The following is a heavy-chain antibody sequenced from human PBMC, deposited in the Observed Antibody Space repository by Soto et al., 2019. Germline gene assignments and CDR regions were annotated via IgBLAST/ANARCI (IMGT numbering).Heavy chain of an antibody. J-gene: IGHJ4*02. Sequence: PSETLSLTCTVSGGSISSYYWSWIRQPAGKGLEWIGRIYTSGSTNYNPSLKSRVTMSVDTSKNQFSLKLSSVTAADTAVYYCARDLVVTAMPRGFDYWGQGTLVTVSS. V-gene: IGHV4-4*07. CDR3: ARDLVVTAMPRGFDY. D-gene: IGHD2-21*02. CDR2: IYTSGST. CDR1: GGSISSYY.